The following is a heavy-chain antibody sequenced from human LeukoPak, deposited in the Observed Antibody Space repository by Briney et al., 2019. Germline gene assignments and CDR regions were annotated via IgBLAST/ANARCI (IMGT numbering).Heavy chain of an antibody. J-gene: IGHJ4*02. D-gene: IGHD2-15*01. V-gene: IGHV1-24*01. Sequence: ASVKVSCKASGYTFTSYYMHWVRQAPGKGLEWMGGFDPEDGETIYAQKFQGRVTMTEDTSTDTAYMELSSLRSEDTAVYYCATAPYCSGGSCYYFDYWGQGTLVTVSS. CDR2: FDPEDGET. CDR1: GYTFTSYY. CDR3: ATAPYCSGGSCYYFDY.